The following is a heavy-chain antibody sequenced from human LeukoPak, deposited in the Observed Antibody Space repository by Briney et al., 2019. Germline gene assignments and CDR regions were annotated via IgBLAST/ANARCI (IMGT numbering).Heavy chain of an antibody. D-gene: IGHD2-2*01. J-gene: IGHJ6*02. CDR3: AALEDIVVVPTYGMDV. Sequence: ASVKVSCKVSGYTLTELSMHWVLQAPGKGLEWMGGFDPEDGETIYAQKFQGRVTMTEDTSTDTAYMELSSLRSEDTAVYYCAALEDIVVVPTYGMDVWGQGTTVTVSS. CDR2: FDPEDGET. V-gene: IGHV1-24*01. CDR1: GYTLTELS.